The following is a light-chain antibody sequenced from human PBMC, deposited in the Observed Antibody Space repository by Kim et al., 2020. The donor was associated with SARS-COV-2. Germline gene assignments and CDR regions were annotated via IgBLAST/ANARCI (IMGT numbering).Light chain of an antibody. CDR2: RNN. CDR3: GEWDDSLSAWV. J-gene: IGLJ3*02. Sequence: ELTQPPSVSGSPGQRVTISCSGSSSNIGSNYVYWYQQRPGTAPKLLIYRNNQRPSGVPDRFSGSNSGTSASLAISGIRFEDEADDYYGEWDDSLSAWVFGGGTKVTVL. CDR1: SSNIGSNY. V-gene: IGLV1-47*01.